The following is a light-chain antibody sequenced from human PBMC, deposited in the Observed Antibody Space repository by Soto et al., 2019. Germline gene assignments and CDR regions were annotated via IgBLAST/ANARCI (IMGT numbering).Light chain of an antibody. CDR3: SSYTTSNTRQIV. J-gene: IGLJ1*01. CDR1: SSDVGGYNY. Sequence: QSVLTQPASVSGSPGQSITISCIGTSSDVGGYNYVSWYQHHPGKAPKLIIYDVSNRPSGVSNRFSGSKSGNTASLTISGLQPEDEADYYCSSYTTSNTRQIVFGTGTKVTVL. CDR2: DVS. V-gene: IGLV2-14*03.